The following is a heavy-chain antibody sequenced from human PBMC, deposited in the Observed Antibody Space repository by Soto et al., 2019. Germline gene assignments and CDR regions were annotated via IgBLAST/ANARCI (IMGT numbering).Heavy chain of an antibody. CDR3: ARVSFRGAVAGTIDY. V-gene: IGHV3-48*01. CDR2: ISSGGITI. J-gene: IGHJ4*02. D-gene: IGHD6-19*01. Sequence: EVQLVESGGGLVQPGGSLRLSCAASGFTFSSHSMNWVRQAPGKGLEWVSYISSGGITIYYADSVKGRFTISRDNAKNSLYLQMNSLRAEDTAVYYCARVSFRGAVAGTIDYWGQGSLVTVSS. CDR1: GFTFSSHS.